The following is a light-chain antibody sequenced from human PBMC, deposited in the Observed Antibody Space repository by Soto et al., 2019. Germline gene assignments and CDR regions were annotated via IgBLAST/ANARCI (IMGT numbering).Light chain of an antibody. CDR1: QSVTSSY. V-gene: IGKV3-20*01. CDR3: LQYGYSALST. J-gene: IGKJ3*01. CDR2: GAS. Sequence: EIVLTQSPGTLSLSPGDRATLSCRASQSVTSSYLAWYQQIPGQAPRLLIYGASIRATDIPDRFSGSGAGTDFALTRSRVGPEDSAVYYGLQYGYSALSTLGPWTKVDMK.